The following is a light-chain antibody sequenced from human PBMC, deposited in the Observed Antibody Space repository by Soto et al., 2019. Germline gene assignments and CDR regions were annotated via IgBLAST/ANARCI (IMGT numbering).Light chain of an antibody. V-gene: IGKV1-9*01. CDR3: QQVNSYPWT. CDR1: QGISSF. CDR2: AAS. J-gene: IGKJ1*01. Sequence: DIPLTQSPSFLSASVGDRVTITCRASQGISSFLAWYQHKPGKAPKLLIYAASTLQSGVPSRFSGSGSGTEFSLTISSLQPEDFATYYCQQVNSYPWTFGQGTKVEIK.